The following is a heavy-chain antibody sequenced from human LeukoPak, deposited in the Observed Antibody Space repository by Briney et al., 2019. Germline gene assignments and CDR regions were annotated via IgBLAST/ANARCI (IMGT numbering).Heavy chain of an antibody. CDR3: ARDHGYCPDY. D-gene: IGHD5-18*01. J-gene: IGHJ4*02. CDR1: EFTFSIYW. CDR2: IKSDGSGT. V-gene: IGHV3-74*01. Sequence: PGGSLRLSCAASEFTFSIYWMHWVRQAPGKGLGWVSYIKSDGSGTNYADSVKGRFTISRDNAKNTLYLQMNSLRVEDTAVYYCARDHGYCPDYWGQGTLVTVSS.